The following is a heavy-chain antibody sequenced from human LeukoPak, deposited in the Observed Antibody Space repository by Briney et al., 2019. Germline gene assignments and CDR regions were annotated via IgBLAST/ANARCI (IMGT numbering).Heavy chain of an antibody. D-gene: IGHD1-26*01. J-gene: IGHJ4*02. CDR3: ARGGYSGTYYFDY. Sequence: GRSLRLSCAASGFTFSTYGMHWVRQAPGKGLEWVAVVWYDGTNIHYVDSVKGRFTISRDNSKSTLYLQMNSLTAEDTAVYYCARGGYSGTYYFDYWGQGTLVTVSS. CDR2: VWYDGTNI. CDR1: GFTFSTYG. V-gene: IGHV3-33*01.